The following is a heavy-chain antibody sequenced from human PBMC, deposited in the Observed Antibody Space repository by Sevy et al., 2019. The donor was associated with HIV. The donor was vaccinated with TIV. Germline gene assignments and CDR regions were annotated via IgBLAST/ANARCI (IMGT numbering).Heavy chain of an antibody. V-gene: IGHV4-59*01. J-gene: IGHJ4*02. Sequence: SETLSLTCSVSGGSISSYFWTWVRQSPGKGLEWIGNIYLTGNTDYSPSLKSRVTLSLDTSTSQFSLTLKSVTAADTDIYFCARDSTPRPRVLDYWGQGTLVTVSS. D-gene: IGHD6-6*01. CDR1: GGSISSYF. CDR3: ARDSTPRPRVLDY. CDR2: IYLTGNT.